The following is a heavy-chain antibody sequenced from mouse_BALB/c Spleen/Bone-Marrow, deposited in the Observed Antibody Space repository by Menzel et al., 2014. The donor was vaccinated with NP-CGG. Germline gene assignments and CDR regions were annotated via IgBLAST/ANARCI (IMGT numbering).Heavy chain of an antibody. CDR3: ARGTGWYFDV. D-gene: IGHD4-1*01. CDR2: IDTSDSYT. CDR1: GYTFTDYW. V-gene: IGHV1-69*01. Sequence: VQLQQSGAELVMPGASVKMSCKASGYTFTDYWMPWVKQRPGQGLEWIGAIDTSDSYTSYNQKFKGKATLTAYESSSTAYMQLSSLKSEDSAVYYCARGTGWYFDVWGAGTTVTVSS. J-gene: IGHJ1*01.